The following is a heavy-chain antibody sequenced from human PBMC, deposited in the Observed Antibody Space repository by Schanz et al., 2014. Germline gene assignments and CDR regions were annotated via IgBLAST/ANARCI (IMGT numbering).Heavy chain of an antibody. D-gene: IGHD1-20*01. V-gene: IGHV1-18*01. CDR1: GYTFNNHG. Sequence: QVQLVQSGGEAKKPGASATVSCKASGYTFNNHGISWVRQAPGQGLEWMGWINAHTGNTQYAQKFQDRVNITRDTVTTTVHLELTRLRTDDTAIYYCARVHIATCHYNSPGAIDIWGQGTRVIVSS. J-gene: IGHJ3*02. CDR3: ARVHIATCHYNSPGAIDI. CDR2: INAHTGNT.